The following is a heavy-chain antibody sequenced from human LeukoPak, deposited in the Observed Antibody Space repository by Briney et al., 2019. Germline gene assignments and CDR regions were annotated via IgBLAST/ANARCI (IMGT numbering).Heavy chain of an antibody. J-gene: IGHJ4*02. CDR2: IFHSGST. CDR1: DYSISSDDYY. Sequence: PSETLSLTCTVSDYSISSDDYYWGWIRQPPGKGLEWIGSIFHSGSTYYNPSLKSRVTISVDTSKNQFSLKLSSVTAADTAVYYCARLGGFAHYDIFQIDYWGQGTLVTVSS. V-gene: IGHV4-39*01. D-gene: IGHD3-9*01. CDR3: ARLGGFAHYDIFQIDY.